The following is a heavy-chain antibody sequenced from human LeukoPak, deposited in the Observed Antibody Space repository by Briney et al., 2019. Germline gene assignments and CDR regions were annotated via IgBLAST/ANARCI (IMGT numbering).Heavy chain of an antibody. CDR1: GFTFSSYG. CDR2: ISYDGSNK. V-gene: IGHV3-30*18. CDR3: AKGIGSGWTDY. J-gene: IGHJ4*02. Sequence: GRSLRLSCAASGFTFSSYGMHWVRQAPGKGLEWVAVISYDGSNKYYADSVKGRFTISRDNSKNTLYLQMNSLRAEDTAVYCCAKGIGSGWTDYWGQGTLVTVSS. D-gene: IGHD6-19*01.